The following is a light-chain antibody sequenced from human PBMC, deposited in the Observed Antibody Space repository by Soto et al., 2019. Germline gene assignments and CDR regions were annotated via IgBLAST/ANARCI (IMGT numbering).Light chain of an antibody. CDR1: QGISNY. CDR3: QKYNSAPRLT. Sequence: DIQMTQSPSSLSASVGDRVTITCRASQGISNYLAWYQQKPGKVPKLLIYVASTLQSSVPSRFSGSGTGTDFTLTISSLQPEDVATYYCQKYNSAPRLTFGGGTKVEIK. V-gene: IGKV1-27*01. CDR2: VAS. J-gene: IGKJ4*01.